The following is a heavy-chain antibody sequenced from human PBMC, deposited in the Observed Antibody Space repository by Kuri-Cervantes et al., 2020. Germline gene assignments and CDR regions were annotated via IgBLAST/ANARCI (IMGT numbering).Heavy chain of an antibody. Sequence: GGSLRLSCAASGFTFSSYWMSWVRQAPGKGMEWVANIKQDGSEKYYVDSVKGRFTISRDNAKNSLYPQMNSLRAEDTAVYYCARDVADRSWYLGYYYYGMDVWGQGTTVTVSS. CDR1: GFTFSSYW. V-gene: IGHV3-7*01. CDR2: IKQDGSEK. CDR3: ARDVADRSWYLGYYYYGMDV. J-gene: IGHJ6*02. D-gene: IGHD6-13*01.